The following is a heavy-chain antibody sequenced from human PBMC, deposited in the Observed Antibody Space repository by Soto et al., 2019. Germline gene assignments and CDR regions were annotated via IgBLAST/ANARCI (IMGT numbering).Heavy chain of an antibody. Sequence: TLSLTCTVSGGSISSGGYYWSWIRQHPGKGLEWIGYIYYSGSTYYNPSLKSRVTISVDTSKNQFSLKLSSVTAADTAVYYCARVPPYFWSGYSSGYYFDYWGQGTLVTVSS. V-gene: IGHV4-31*03. CDR1: GGSISSGGYY. D-gene: IGHD3-3*01. CDR2: IYYSGST. J-gene: IGHJ4*02. CDR3: ARVPPYFWSGYSSGYYFDY.